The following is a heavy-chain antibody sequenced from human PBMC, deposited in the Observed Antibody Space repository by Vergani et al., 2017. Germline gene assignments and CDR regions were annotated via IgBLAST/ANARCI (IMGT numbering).Heavy chain of an antibody. J-gene: IGHJ4*02. CDR1: GYTFTAYY. D-gene: IGHD3-9*01. V-gene: IGHV1-46*03. CDR3: ARELPLTGFFDY. Sequence: QVQLVPSGAEVKKPGASVKVSCQASGYTFTAYYIHWVRQAPERGLEGVGVISTDGFSTFYAQKFQGRVTIPRDTSTSTVFVEGTSLRSDDTAVYYCARELPLTGFFDYWGQGTLVTVSS. CDR2: ISTDGFST.